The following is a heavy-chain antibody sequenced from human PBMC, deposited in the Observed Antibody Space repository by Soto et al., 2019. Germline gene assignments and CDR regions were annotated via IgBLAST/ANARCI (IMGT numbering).Heavy chain of an antibody. CDR1: GGSFHGYY. D-gene: IGHD3-10*01. Sequence: SETLSLTCAVYGGSFHGYYWSWIRQPPGKGLEWIGEINHSGSVTFNPTFKSRVSILLDTSKNQMSLQLSSVSAADTAIYYCAKGTQTGYYDSGTFYSRVHWGPGTLVTVSS. V-gene: IGHV4-34*01. J-gene: IGHJ4*02. CDR2: INHSGSV. CDR3: AKGTQTGYYDSGTFYSRVH.